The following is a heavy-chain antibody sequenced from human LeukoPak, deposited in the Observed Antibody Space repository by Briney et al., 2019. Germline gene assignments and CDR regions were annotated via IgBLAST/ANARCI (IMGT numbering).Heavy chain of an antibody. CDR3: AKGRKDFDTNLGPFDS. V-gene: IGHV4-59*01. J-gene: IGHJ4*02. D-gene: IGHD3-9*01. CDR2: VHDSAGT. CDR1: GGSINKYY. Sequence: SETLSLTCTVSGGSINKYYWSWIRQSPGKGLEWLGYVHDSAGTIYNPSLKSRVTISVGTSKTQFSLKVTSVTTADTAVYYRAKGRKDFDTNLGPFDSWGQGILVTVSS.